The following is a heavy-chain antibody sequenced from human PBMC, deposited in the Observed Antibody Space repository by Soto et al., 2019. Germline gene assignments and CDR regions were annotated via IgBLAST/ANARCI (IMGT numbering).Heavy chain of an antibody. V-gene: IGHV3-23*01. CDR2: ITATGDRA. D-gene: IGHD6-13*01. CDR1: GLTFRNYA. CDR3: AKDLRGPEAGTWYFDL. J-gene: IGHJ2*01. Sequence: GGSLRLSCAASGLTFRNYAMGWVRQPPGKGLEWVSAITATGDRAQYIDSVRGRFTISRDNSQNTLYMQMNSLRAEDTAVYYCAKDLRGPEAGTWYFDLWGRGSLVTVSS.